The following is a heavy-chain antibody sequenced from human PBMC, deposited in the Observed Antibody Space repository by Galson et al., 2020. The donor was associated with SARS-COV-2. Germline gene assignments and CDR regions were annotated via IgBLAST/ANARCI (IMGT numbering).Heavy chain of an antibody. V-gene: IGHV3-53*01. CDR3: ARESLSSGSYANYNSYYAMDV. Sequence: GESLKISCAASGFTVSSDYMSWVRQPPGMGLEWVTVTFTSGSTYYADSVKGRFTISRDNSKNTLFLQTNNLRAEDTAIYYCARESLSSGSYANYNSYYAMDVWGQGTTVTVSS. J-gene: IGHJ6*02. CDR2: TFTSGST. D-gene: IGHD3-10*01. CDR1: GFTVSSDY.